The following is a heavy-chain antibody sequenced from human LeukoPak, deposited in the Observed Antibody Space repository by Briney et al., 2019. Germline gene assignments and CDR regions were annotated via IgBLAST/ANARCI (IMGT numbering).Heavy chain of an antibody. Sequence: GGSLRLSCAASGFSFSTYAMHWVRRAPGMRPEYVSAISSNGGSTFYASSVKDRFTISRDNSKNTLFLQMGSLRAEDMAVYYCVRVGGGSGSYSPPQYYFDYWGQGTLVTVSS. V-gene: IGHV3-64*01. J-gene: IGHJ4*02. CDR3: VRVGGGSGSYSPPQYYFDY. CDR1: GFSFSTYA. CDR2: ISSNGGST. D-gene: IGHD3-10*01.